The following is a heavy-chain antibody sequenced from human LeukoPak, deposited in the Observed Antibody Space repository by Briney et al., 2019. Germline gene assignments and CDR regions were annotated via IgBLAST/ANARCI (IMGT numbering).Heavy chain of an antibody. CDR1: GDSVSSNSAA. V-gene: IGHV6-1*01. CDR2: TYYRSEWYN. CDR3: ARGHYDILTGYYEDNWFDP. D-gene: IGHD3-9*01. Sequence: SQTLSLTCAISGDSVSSNSAAWNWIRQSPSRGLEWLGRTYYRSEWYNDYAVSVKSRITINPDTSKNQFSLQLNSVTPEDTAVYYCARGHYDILTGYYEDNWFDPWGQGTLVTVSS. J-gene: IGHJ5*02.